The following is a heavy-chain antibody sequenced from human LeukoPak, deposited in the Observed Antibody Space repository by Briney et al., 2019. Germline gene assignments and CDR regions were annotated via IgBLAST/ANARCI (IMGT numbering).Heavy chain of an antibody. CDR2: ISYSGNT. CDR3: ARGRTYRSSSWFDP. V-gene: IGHV4-59*01. CDR1: GGSFSGYY. D-gene: IGHD6-6*01. Sequence: SSETLSLTCAVYGGSFSGYYWSWIRQPPGKGLEWIGYISYSGNTNYNPSLKSRVTISVDTSKNQFSLKLSSVTAADTAVYYCARGRTYRSSSWFDPWGQGTLVTVSS. J-gene: IGHJ5*02.